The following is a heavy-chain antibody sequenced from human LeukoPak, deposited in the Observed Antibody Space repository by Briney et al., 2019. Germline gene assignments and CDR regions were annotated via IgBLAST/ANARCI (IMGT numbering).Heavy chain of an antibody. CDR1: GYSISSGYY. CDR2: TYHSGST. D-gene: IGHD3-3*01. V-gene: IGHV4-38-2*02. CDR3: ARVFKGSLLSGGLWSGYYTGDYYYYYMDV. J-gene: IGHJ6*03. Sequence: PSETLSLTCTVSGYSISSGYYWGWIRQPPGKGLEWIGSTYHSGSTYYNPSLKSRVTISVDTSKNQFSLKLSSVTAADTAVYYCARVFKGSLLSGGLWSGYYTGDYYYYYMDVWGKGTTVTVSS.